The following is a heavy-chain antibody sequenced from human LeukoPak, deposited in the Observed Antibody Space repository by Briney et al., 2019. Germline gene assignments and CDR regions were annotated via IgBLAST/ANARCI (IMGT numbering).Heavy chain of an antibody. Sequence: PGGSLRLSCAASGYTFGDHYIDWVRQAPGKGLEWVGHTRNKANNYATEYAASVKGRFTISRDDSRNSVYLQMNSLKTEDTAVYYCTRWRSGTSDWGQGTLVTVSS. CDR2: TRNKANNYAT. CDR1: GYTFGDHY. CDR3: TRWRSGTSD. J-gene: IGHJ1*01. V-gene: IGHV3-72*01. D-gene: IGHD4-23*01.